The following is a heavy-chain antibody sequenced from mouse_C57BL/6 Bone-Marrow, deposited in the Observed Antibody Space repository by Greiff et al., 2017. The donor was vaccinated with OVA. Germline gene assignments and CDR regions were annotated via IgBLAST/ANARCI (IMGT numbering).Heavy chain of an antibody. D-gene: IGHD4-1*01. Sequence: VQLQQSGPELVKPGASVKISCKASGYSFTSYYIHWVKQRPGQGLEWIGWIYPRDGSTKYNEKFKGKATLTVDTSSSTAYMELHSLTSEDSAVYFCARERTGTGYWGQGTTLTVSS. V-gene: IGHV1-85*01. CDR3: ARERTGTGY. CDR2: IYPRDGST. J-gene: IGHJ2*01. CDR1: GYSFTSYY.